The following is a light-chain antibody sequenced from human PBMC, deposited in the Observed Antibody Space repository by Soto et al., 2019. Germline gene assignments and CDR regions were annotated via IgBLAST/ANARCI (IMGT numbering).Light chain of an antibody. V-gene: IGKV1-5*01. J-gene: IGKJ1*01. Sequence: ILVSQSPSSLSASVGDRVTITCRASQDLDKWLAWYQQKPGKAPNLLIYRSSTLKEGAPSRFGGYGSGTDYFLTITDLQPDDFATYYCQQYSSYWTFGQGTVVEMK. CDR3: QQYSSYWT. CDR1: QDLDKW. CDR2: RSS.